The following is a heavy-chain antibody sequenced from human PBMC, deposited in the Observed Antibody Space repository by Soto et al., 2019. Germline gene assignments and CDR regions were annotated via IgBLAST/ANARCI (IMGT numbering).Heavy chain of an antibody. CDR3: ARDALGLDV. J-gene: IGHJ6*02. CDR1: GFAVSATY. CDR2: LTANGNT. V-gene: IGHV3-53*01. Sequence: PSETLRLSCVVSGFAVSATYMSWVRQAPGQGLEWVSVLTANGNTIYADAVKGRFTVSRDISKNTVYLQLNSVTVEDTGLYYCARDALGLDVWGQGTTVTVSS.